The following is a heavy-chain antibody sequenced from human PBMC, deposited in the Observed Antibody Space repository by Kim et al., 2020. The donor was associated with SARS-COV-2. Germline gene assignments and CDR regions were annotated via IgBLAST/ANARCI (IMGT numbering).Heavy chain of an antibody. CDR3: ARVASGSGSYYNPNPPHY. CDR2: IIPIFGTA. D-gene: IGHD3-10*01. V-gene: IGHV1-69*06. CDR1: GGTFSSYA. J-gene: IGHJ4*02. Sequence: SVKVSCKASGGTFSSYAISWVRQAPGQGLEWMGGIIPIFGTANYAQKFQGRVTITADKSTSTAYMELSSLRSEDTAVYYCARVASGSGSYYNPNPPHYWGQGTLVTVSS.